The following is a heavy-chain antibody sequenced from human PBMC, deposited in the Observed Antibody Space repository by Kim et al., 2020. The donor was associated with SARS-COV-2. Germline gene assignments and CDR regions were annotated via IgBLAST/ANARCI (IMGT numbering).Heavy chain of an antibody. D-gene: IGHD1-20*01. Sequence: GGSLRLSCAASGFTFSNYAMSWVRQAPGKGLEWVSGIVARDGRTFYADSVRGRFTISRDNSQNTLYLQMNSLRAEDTAIYYCAKEIGELGIPCLDYWGQGTLVTVSS. V-gene: IGHV3-23*01. J-gene: IGHJ4*02. CDR2: IVARDGRT. CDR1: GFTFSNYA. CDR3: AKEIGELGIPCLDY.